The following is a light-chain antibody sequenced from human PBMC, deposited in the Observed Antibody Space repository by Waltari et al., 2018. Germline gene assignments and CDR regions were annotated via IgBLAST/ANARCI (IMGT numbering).Light chain of an antibody. CDR3: QQSASSPQT. V-gene: IGKV1-39*01. J-gene: IGKJ1*01. CDR2: AAS. Sequence: DIQMTQSPSSLSASVGYRVTITCRASQTINRYLNWYQQKPGKAPKLLIFAASSLQSGVPSRFTGSGSGTDFTLIISSLQPEDFATYYCQQSASSPQTFGQGTKVEIK. CDR1: QTINRY.